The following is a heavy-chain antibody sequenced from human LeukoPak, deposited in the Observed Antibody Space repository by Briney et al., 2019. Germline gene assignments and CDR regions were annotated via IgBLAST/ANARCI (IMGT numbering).Heavy chain of an antibody. D-gene: IGHD3-22*01. CDR1: GFTFSSYT. Sequence: KPGGSLRLSCAASGFTFSSYTMNWVRQAPGKGLEWVSSISSSSTYIYYADSVEGRFTISRDNAENSLFLEMNSLRAEDTAVYYCARDLCTTMITSLGYWGQGTLVTVSS. CDR3: ARDLCTTMITSLGY. J-gene: IGHJ4*02. V-gene: IGHV3-21*01. CDR2: ISSSSTYI.